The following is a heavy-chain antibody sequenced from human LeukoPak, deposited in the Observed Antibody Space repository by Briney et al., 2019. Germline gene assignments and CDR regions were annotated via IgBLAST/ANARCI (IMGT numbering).Heavy chain of an antibody. J-gene: IGHJ4*01. Sequence: GGSLRLSCAASGFTFSTYAMSWVRQAPGKGLEWVSSVGLGGDRTYYADSVKGRFTVSRDNSKNTVYLQMNSLRVDDTALYHCARDSGSYLQPTDFWGHGTLVTVSS. CDR2: VGLGGDRT. CDR3: ARDSGSYLQPTDF. D-gene: IGHD1-26*01. CDR1: GFTFSTYA. V-gene: IGHV3-23*01.